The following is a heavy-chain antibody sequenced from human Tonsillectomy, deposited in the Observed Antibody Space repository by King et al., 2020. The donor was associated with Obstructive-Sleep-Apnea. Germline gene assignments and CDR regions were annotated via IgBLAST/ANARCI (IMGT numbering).Heavy chain of an antibody. V-gene: IGHV3-49*03. Sequence: VQLVESGGGLVQPGRSLRLSCTASGFTFGAYAMSWFRQAPGKGLGWVGFIRSKAYGGTTEYAASVKGRFTISRDDSKSIAYLQMNSLKTEDTAVYYCTRDYDYVWGGYGMDVWGQGTTVTVSS. J-gene: IGHJ6*02. CDR3: TRDYDYVWGGYGMDV. CDR1: GFTFGAYA. CDR2: IRSKAYGGTT. D-gene: IGHD3-16*01.